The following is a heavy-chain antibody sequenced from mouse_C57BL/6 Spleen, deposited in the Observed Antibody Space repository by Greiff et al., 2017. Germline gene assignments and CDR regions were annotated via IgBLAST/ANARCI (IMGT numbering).Heavy chain of an antibody. CDR2: LHPSDSDT. CDR1: GYTFTSYW. CDR3: ARGPQCNSIDY. D-gene: IGHD2-1*01. J-gene: IGHJ2*01. Sequence: QVQLQQPGAELVKPGASVKVSCKASGYTFTSYWMHWVKQRPGQGLAWIGRLHPSDSDTNYNQKFKGKATLTVDKSSSTAYMQRSRLTSEDSAVYYCARGPQCNSIDYWGQGTPLTVSS. V-gene: IGHV1-74*01.